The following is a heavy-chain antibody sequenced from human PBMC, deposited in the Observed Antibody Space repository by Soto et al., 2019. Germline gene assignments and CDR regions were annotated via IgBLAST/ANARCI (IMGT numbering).Heavy chain of an antibody. CDR3: SRRDRYHEDVFDC. D-gene: IGHD2-21*02. CDR2: IYPGDSDT. V-gene: IGHV5-51*01. J-gene: IGHJ3*01. CDR1: GYSFTSYS. Sequence: ESLTISCKGSGYSFTSYSICWVRPMPGKGLEWMGIIYPGDSDTRYSPSFQGQVTISADKSISTAYLQWSSLKASDTAMYYFSRRDRYHEDVFDCWGQGTMVTVSS.